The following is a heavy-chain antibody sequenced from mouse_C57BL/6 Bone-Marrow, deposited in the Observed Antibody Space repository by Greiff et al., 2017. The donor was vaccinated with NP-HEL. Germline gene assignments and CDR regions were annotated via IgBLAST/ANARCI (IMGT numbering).Heavy chain of an antibody. CDR1: GFTFTDYY. J-gene: IGHJ2*01. D-gene: IGHD3-1*01. CDR3: ARYGGYSPYYFDY. Sequence: EVMLVESGGGLVQPGGSLSLSCAASGFTFTDYYMSWVRQPPGKALEWLGFIRNKANGYTTEYSASVKGRFTISRDNSQSILYLQMNALRAEDSATYYCARYGGYSPYYFDYWGQGTTLTVSS. CDR2: IRNKANGYTT. V-gene: IGHV7-3*01.